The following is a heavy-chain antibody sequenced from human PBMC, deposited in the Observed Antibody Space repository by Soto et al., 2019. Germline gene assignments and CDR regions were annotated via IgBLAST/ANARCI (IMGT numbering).Heavy chain of an antibody. CDR2: IIPMFGTA. D-gene: IGHD5-18*01. CDR1: GGTFSTYA. J-gene: IGHJ4*02. V-gene: IGHV1-69*12. CDR3: ASGIQLWLRRITNGYSG. Sequence: QVQLVQSGAEVKKPESSVKVSCKAPGGTFSTYAISWVRQAPGQGLEWMGGIIPMFGTANYAQRFQDRVTLTADESTNTVYMELSSLRSEDTAVYFCASGIQLWLRRITNGYSGWGQGTLVTGSS.